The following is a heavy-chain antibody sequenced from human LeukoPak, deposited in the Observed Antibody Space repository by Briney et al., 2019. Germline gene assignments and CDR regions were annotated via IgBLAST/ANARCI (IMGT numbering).Heavy chain of an antibody. CDR2: ISSSSSTI. Sequence: GGSLRLSCAASGFTFSSYSMNWVRQAPGKGLEWVSYISSSSSTIYYADSVKGRFTISRDNAKNSLYLQMNSLRAEDTAVYYCARDLVLPNLTYYYYYGMDVWGQGTTVTVSS. J-gene: IGHJ6*02. V-gene: IGHV3-48*04. D-gene: IGHD2/OR15-2a*01. CDR1: GFTFSSYS. CDR3: ARDLVLPNLTYYYYYGMDV.